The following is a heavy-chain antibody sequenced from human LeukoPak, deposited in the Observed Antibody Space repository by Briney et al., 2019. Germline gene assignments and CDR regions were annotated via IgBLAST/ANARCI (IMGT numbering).Heavy chain of an antibody. J-gene: IGHJ3*02. V-gene: IGHV4-4*02. CDR1: GGSISSSNW. CDR3: ARDLGLSQVVRVVVPAAAGAFDI. CDR2: TYHSGNN. Sequence: PSGTLSLTCAVSGGSISSSNWRSWVRPPPGKGLEWVGITYHSGNNNYKPSLKGRVTISVDKSKNQFSLKLSTVTAADKAVYYCARDLGLSQVVRVVVPAAAGAFDIWGQGTIVTVSS. D-gene: IGHD2-2*01.